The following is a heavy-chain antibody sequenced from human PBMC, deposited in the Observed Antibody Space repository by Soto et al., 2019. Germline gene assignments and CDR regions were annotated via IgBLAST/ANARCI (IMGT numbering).Heavy chain of an antibody. J-gene: IGHJ4*02. CDR1: GFTFSRYA. V-gene: IGHV3-30-3*01. D-gene: IGHD6-19*01. CDR3: ARDPSAVAGILTLDY. Sequence: QVQLVESGGGVVQPGRSLRLSCVASGFTFSRYAMHWVRQAPGKGLEWVAVASYDGSNKYYADSVKGRFTISRDNSKNTLYLQLDSLRAEDTAVYYCARDPSAVAGILTLDYWGQGTLVTVSS. CDR2: ASYDGSNK.